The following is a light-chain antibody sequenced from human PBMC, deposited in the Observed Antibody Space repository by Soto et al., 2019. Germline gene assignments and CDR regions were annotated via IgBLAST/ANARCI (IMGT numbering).Light chain of an antibody. J-gene: IGLJ3*02. CDR1: SSNIGSNT. CDR2: SHN. CDR3: EAWDNSLNGRV. Sequence: HSVLTQPPSASGTPGQRVTISCSGSSSNIGSNTVNWYQQLPGTAPKVLIYSHNQRPSGVPDRFSGSKSGTSASLAISGLQSEDEADYYCEAWDNSLNGRVFGGGTKLTVL. V-gene: IGLV1-44*01.